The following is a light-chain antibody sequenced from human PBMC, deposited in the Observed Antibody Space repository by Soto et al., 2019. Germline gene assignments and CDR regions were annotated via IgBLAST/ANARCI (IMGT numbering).Light chain of an antibody. V-gene: IGLV1-40*01. CDR2: GSS. Sequence: QSVLTQPPSVSGAPGQRVSISCTGSSSNIGAGYDVHWFQQLPGTAPKLLIYGSSNRPSGVPDRFSGSKSGTSASLAITGRQAEDEAEYYCQSYDSSLSVLYVFGTGTKLTVL. J-gene: IGLJ1*01. CDR3: QSYDSSLSVLYV. CDR1: SSNIGAGYD.